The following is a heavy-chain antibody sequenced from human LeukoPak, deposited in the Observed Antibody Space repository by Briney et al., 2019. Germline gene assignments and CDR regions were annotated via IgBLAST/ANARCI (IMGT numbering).Heavy chain of an antibody. CDR2: IIPILGIA. CDR3: ATLINSYSSSWPGPFDY. Sequence: SVKVSCKASGGTFSSYAISWVRQAPGQGLEWMGRIIPILGIANYAQKFQGRVTITADKSTSTAYMELSSLRSEDTAVYYCATLINSYSSSWPGPFDYWGQGTLVTVSS. J-gene: IGHJ4*02. D-gene: IGHD6-13*01. CDR1: GGTFSSYA. V-gene: IGHV1-69*04.